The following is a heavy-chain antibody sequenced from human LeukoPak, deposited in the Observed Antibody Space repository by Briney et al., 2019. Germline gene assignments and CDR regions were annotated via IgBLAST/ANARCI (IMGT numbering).Heavy chain of an antibody. D-gene: IGHD5-12*01. Sequence: ASVKVSCKASGYTFTGYYMHWVRQAPGQGLEWMGRINPNSGGTNYAQKFQGRVTMTRDTSTSTVYMELSSLRSEDTAVYYCAKGSHSGYDTFDXXGQGXXXTV. CDR2: INPNSGGT. CDR1: GYTFTGYY. CDR3: AKGSHSGYDTFDX. J-gene: IGHJ4*02. V-gene: IGHV1-2*06.